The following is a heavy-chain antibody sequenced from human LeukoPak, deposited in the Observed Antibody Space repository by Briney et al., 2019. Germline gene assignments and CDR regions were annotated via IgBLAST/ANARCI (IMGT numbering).Heavy chain of an antibody. J-gene: IGHJ4*02. Sequence: GGSLRLSCAASGFTFSSYAMSWVRQAPGKGLEWVSTINGGGVNTHYADSVGGRFTISRDNSKNTVFLQMNSLRAEDTAVYYCAKDLHSNYGPADYWGQGNLVTVSS. CDR1: GFTFSSYA. CDR2: INGGGVNT. CDR3: AKDLHSNYGPADY. D-gene: IGHD4-11*01. V-gene: IGHV3-23*01.